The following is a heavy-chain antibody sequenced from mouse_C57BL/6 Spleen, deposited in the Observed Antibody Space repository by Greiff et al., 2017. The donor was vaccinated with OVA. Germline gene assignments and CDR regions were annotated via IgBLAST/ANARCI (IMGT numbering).Heavy chain of an antibody. Sequence: VKLQHPGAELVKPGASVKMSCKASGYTFTSYWITWVKQRPGQGLEWIGDIYPGSGSTNYNEKFKSKATLTVDTSSSTAYMQLSSLTSEDSAVYYCAVDYSNYVGFAYWGQGTLVTVSA. CDR2: IYPGSGST. D-gene: IGHD2-5*01. CDR1: GYTFTSYW. CDR3: AVDYSNYVGFAY. J-gene: IGHJ3*01. V-gene: IGHV1-55*01.